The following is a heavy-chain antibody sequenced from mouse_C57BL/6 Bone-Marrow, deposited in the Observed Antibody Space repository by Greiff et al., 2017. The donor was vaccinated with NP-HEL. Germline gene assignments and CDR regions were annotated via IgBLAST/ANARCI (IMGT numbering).Heavy chain of an antibody. J-gene: IGHJ2*01. Sequence: EVMLVESGGGLVQPGGSMKLSCVASGFTFSNYWMNWVRQSPEKGLEWVAQIRLKSDNYANPYAESVKGRFTSSRDESKSSVDLQMNNLRAKDIGIYYCAGGVTTDLDYWGQGTTLTVSS. CDR2: IRLKSDNYAN. V-gene: IGHV6-3*01. CDR3: AGGVTTDLDY. D-gene: IGHD1-1*01. CDR1: GFTFSNYW.